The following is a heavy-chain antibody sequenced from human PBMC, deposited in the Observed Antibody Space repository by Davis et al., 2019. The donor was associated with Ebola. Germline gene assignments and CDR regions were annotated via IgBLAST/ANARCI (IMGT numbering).Heavy chain of an antibody. CDR3: AREVGETKLDQ. CDR2: VIPVVGTT. V-gene: IGHV1-69*13. CDR1: GGTFSTFP. D-gene: IGHD1-26*01. J-gene: IGHJ4*02. Sequence: SVKVSCKASGGTFSTFPINWVLPSPGHGLEVMGWVIPVVGTTNDEQKFQGRVTLTADESTSTAYMELTNLRSDDTAVYYCAREVGETKLDQWGQGTLVTVSS.